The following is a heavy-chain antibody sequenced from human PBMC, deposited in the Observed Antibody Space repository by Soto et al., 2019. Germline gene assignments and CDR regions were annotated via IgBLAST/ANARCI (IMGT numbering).Heavy chain of an antibody. Sequence: GESLKISCQASGYNFLTYWIGWVRQMPGKGLEWMGIIYPGDSDTRYSPFLQGQVTFSADKSLNTVYLQWSSLKASDTAMYYCARQAVAGAFDFWGQGSLVTVSS. CDR1: GYNFLTYW. CDR3: ARQAVAGAFDF. CDR2: IYPGDSDT. J-gene: IGHJ4*02. D-gene: IGHD6-19*01. V-gene: IGHV5-51*01.